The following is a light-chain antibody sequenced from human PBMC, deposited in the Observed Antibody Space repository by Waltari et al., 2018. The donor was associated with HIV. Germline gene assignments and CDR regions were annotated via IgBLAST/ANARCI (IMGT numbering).Light chain of an antibody. CDR1: SSAVGRYNL. V-gene: IGLV2-23*02. Sequence: QSALTQPASVSGSPGQSITISCTGTSSAVGRYNLVSWYQQHPGKAPKLMIYEVSKRPSGVSNRFSGSKSGNTSSLTISGLQAEDEADYYCCSYVGWSTILYVFGTGTKVTVL. CDR2: EVS. CDR3: CSYVGWSTILYV. J-gene: IGLJ1*01.